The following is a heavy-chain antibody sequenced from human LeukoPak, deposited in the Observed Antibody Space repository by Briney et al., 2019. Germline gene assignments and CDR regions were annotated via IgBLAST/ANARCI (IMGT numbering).Heavy chain of an antibody. CDR3: ARGRNYDFWSGYMGYYYYYMDV. CDR1: GYAISSGYY. CDR2: FYYGGNT. Sequence: SETLSLTCAVSGYAISSGYYWGWIRQPPGKGLEWIGSFYYGGNTYYNPSLKSRVTISVDTSKNQFSLKLSSVTAADTAVYYCARGRNYDFWSGYMGYYYYYMDVWGKGTTVTVSS. D-gene: IGHD3-3*01. J-gene: IGHJ6*03. V-gene: IGHV4-38-2*01.